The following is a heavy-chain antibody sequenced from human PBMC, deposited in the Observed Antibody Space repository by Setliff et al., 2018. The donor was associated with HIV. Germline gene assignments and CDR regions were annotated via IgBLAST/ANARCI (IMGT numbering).Heavy chain of an antibody. CDR1: GGSISIGTYY. J-gene: IGHJ5*02. CDR3: ARHGSNWFDP. CDR2: MYINGNS. D-gene: IGHD3-10*01. V-gene: IGHV4-61*02. Sequence: PSETLSLTCTVSGGSISIGTYYWSWIRQPAGKGMEWIGRMYINGNSNYNYALKSRATIAIDTSKKQYFLRLSSVTAADTAVYYCARHGSNWFDPWGQGTQVTVSS.